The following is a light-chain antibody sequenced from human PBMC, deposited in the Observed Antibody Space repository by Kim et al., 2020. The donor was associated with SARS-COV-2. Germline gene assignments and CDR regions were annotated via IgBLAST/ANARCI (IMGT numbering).Light chain of an antibody. CDR2: GKN. Sequence: GQTVRITCQGDSRRSYYASWYQQKPGQAPVLVIYGKNNRPSGIPDRFSGSSSGNTASLTITGAQAEDEADYYCNSRDSSGNHLGVVFGGGTQLTVL. J-gene: IGLJ2*01. CDR1: SRRSYY. CDR3: NSRDSSGNHLGVV. V-gene: IGLV3-19*01.